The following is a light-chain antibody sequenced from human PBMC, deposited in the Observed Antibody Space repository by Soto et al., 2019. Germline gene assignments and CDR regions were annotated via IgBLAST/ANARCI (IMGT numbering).Light chain of an antibody. CDR2: HVT. V-gene: IGLV2-14*03. J-gene: IGLJ1*01. CDR3: CSLTTSHTCD. CDR1: SSDMGHYDY. Sequence: QSALTQPASVSGSPGQSITISCTGTSSDMGHYDYVSWYQQHPGKAPKLMIYHVTYRPSGGSNRYSGSKSGNWASLTISGLQADDEADYYCCSLTTSHTCDFVRGTKVTVL.